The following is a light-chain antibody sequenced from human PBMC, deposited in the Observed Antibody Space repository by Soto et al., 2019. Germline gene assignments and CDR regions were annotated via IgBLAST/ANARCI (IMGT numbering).Light chain of an antibody. V-gene: IGLV4-69*01. CDR3: QTWGNGIVV. CDR1: SGHSNYA. Sequence: QPVLTQSPSASASLGASVKLTCTLSSGHSNYAIAWHQQQPEKGPRYLMKLNSDGSHSKGDGIPDRFSGSTSGAERYLTISNLQSEDEADYYCQTWGNGIVVFGGGTKLTVL. J-gene: IGLJ2*01. CDR2: LNSDGSH.